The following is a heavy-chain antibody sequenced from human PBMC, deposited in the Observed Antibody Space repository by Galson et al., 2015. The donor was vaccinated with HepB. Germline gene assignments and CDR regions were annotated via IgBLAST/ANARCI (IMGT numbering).Heavy chain of an antibody. D-gene: IGHD6-19*01. CDR2: IIPIFGTA. Sequence: SVKVSCKASGGTFSSYAISWVRQAPGQGLEWMGGIIPIFGTANYAQKFQGRVTITADKSTSTAYMELSSLRSEDTAVYYCARDLGGSGLFDYWGQGTLVTVSS. CDR3: ARDLGGSGLFDY. V-gene: IGHV1-69*06. J-gene: IGHJ4*02. CDR1: GGTFSSYA.